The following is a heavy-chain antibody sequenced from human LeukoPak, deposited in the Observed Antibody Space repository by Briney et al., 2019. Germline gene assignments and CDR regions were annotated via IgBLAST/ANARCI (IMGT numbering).Heavy chain of an antibody. D-gene: IGHD2-2*03. CDR1: GYTFTGYY. CDR3: ARVFVDIVVDNRNFDY. Sequence: ASVKVSCKASGYTFTGYYMHWVRQAPGQGLEWMGWINPNSGGTNCAQKFQGRVTMTRDTSISTAYMELSRLRSDDTAVYYCARVFVDIVVDNRNFDYWGQGTLVTVSS. CDR2: INPNSGGT. V-gene: IGHV1-2*02. J-gene: IGHJ4*02.